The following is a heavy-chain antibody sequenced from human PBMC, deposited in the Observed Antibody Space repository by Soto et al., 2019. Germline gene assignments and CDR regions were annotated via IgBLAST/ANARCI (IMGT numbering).Heavy chain of an antibody. J-gene: IGHJ4*02. CDR2: INADGTST. Sequence: PGGSLRLSCAASGFTFSNSWIHWVRQVSWKGLEWVSRINADGTSTSYADSVKGRFNISRDNDKKTLYLHVNSLRAEDTAVYYCVKVLARGVGLPPFYFDSWGQGALVTVSS. CDR3: VKVLARGVGLPPFYFDS. V-gene: IGHV3-74*01. CDR1: GFTFSNSW. D-gene: IGHD5-12*01.